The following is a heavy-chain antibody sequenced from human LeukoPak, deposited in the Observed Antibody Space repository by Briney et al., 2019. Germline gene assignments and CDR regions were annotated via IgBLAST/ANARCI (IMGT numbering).Heavy chain of an antibody. J-gene: IGHJ4*02. D-gene: IGHD3-3*01. CDR3: AKRIYDFWSGYYRRAENHFDY. CDR1: GFTFSSYA. CDR2: ISGSGGNT. Sequence: GGSLRLSCAASGFTFSSYAMSWVRQAPGKGLEWVSAISGSGGNTYYADSVKGRFTISRDNSKNTLYLQMSNLRAKDTAVYYCAKRIYDFWSGYYRRAENHFDYWGQGTLVTVSS. V-gene: IGHV3-23*01.